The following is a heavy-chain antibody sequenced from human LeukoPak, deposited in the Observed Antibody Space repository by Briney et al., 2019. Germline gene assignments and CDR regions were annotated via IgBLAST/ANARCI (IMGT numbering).Heavy chain of an antibody. V-gene: IGHV4-59*08. Sequence: SETLSLTCTVSGGSISSYYWSWLRQPPGKGLEWIGYIFYTGSTNYNPSLKSRVTISVLTSKNRFSLKLSSVTAADTAVYFCASDTVVADGFFHSWGQGTLVTVSA. CDR1: GGSISSYY. CDR3: ASDTVVADGFFHS. CDR2: IFYTGST. J-gene: IGHJ5*02. D-gene: IGHD6-19*01.